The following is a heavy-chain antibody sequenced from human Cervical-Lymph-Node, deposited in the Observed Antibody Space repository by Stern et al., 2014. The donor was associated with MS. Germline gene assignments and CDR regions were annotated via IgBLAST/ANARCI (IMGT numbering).Heavy chain of an antibody. CDR2: ISYDGSSK. V-gene: IGHV3-30-3*01. CDR3: ARERVENYHYYGMDV. J-gene: IGHJ6*02. CDR1: GFTFSSYA. Sequence: QVQLVQSGGGVVQPGRSLRLSCAVSGFTFSSYAMHWVRQAPGKGLEWVALISYDGSSKYYADSVKGRFTMSRDNSKNTLFLQMDSLRAEDTAVYYCARERVENYHYYGMDVWGQGTTVTVSS.